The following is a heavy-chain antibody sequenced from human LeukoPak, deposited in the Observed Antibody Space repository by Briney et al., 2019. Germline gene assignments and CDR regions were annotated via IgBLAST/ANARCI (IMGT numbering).Heavy chain of an antibody. V-gene: IGHV3-30*18. J-gene: IGHJ4*02. Sequence: PGGSLRLSCAASGFTFSSYGMHWVRQAPGKGLEWVAVISYDGSNKYYADSVKGRFTISRDNSKNTLYLQMNSLRAEDTAVYYCAKDRGGISSWDYWGQGTLVTVSS. CDR1: GFTFSSYG. CDR2: ISYDGSNK. CDR3: AKDRGGISSWDY. D-gene: IGHD3-10*01.